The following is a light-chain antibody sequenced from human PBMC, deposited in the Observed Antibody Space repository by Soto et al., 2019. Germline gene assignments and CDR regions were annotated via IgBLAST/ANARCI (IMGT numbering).Light chain of an antibody. J-gene: IGKJ1*01. CDR3: QKYGSAPWT. V-gene: IGKV1-27*01. Sequence: EIQMTQSPSSLSASVGDRVTLTCRASQGISNYLAWYQQKPGKVPKLLIYGASTLQSGVPSRLSGSGSGTDFTLIINSLQPEDVANYYCQKYGSAPWTFGQGTKVEI. CDR2: GAS. CDR1: QGISNY.